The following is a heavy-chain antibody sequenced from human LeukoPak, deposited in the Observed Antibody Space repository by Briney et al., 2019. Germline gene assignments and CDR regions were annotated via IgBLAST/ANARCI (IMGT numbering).Heavy chain of an antibody. CDR2: IIPIFGTA. V-gene: IGHV1-69*05. CDR3: ARTRPRYSSGWYEGDY. Sequence: SVKVSCKASGGTYSSYAISWVRQAPGQGLEWMGRIIPIFGTANYAQKFQGRVTITTDESTSTAYMELSSLRSEDTAAYYCARTRPRYSSGWYEGDYWGQGTLVTVSS. CDR1: GGTYSSYA. D-gene: IGHD6-19*01. J-gene: IGHJ4*02.